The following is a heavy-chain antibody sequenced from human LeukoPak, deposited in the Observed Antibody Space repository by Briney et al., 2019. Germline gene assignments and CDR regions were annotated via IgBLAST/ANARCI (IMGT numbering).Heavy chain of an antibody. CDR1: GGSIRSTSHY. D-gene: IGHD1-26*01. CDR2: IYYNGAT. CDR3: SRESGAFCPFGY. J-gene: IGHJ4*02. V-gene: IGHV4-39*07. Sequence: PSETLSLTCTVSGGSIRSTSHYWGWVRQPPGKGLEWIGSIYYNGATYYNPSLKSRVTISVDTSKNQFSLKLTSVTAADTAIYYCSRESGAFCPFGYWGQGTLIIVPS.